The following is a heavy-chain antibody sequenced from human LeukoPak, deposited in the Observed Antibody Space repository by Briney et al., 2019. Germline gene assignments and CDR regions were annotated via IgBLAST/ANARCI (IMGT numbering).Heavy chain of an antibody. CDR2: IYYSGST. Sequence: PSETLSLTCTVSGGSISSYYWSWIRQPPGKGLEWIGNIYYSGSTNYNPSLKSRVTISVDTSKNQFSLKLSSVTAADTAVYYCARVREWELDYFDYWGQGTLVTVSS. CDR1: GGSISSYY. D-gene: IGHD1-26*01. CDR3: ARVREWELDYFDY. J-gene: IGHJ4*02. V-gene: IGHV4-59*01.